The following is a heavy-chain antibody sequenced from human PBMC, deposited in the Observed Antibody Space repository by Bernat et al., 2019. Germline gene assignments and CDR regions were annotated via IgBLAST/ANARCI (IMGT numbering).Heavy chain of an antibody. CDR3: AREWGKWELLFWFDP. Sequence: QVQLVESGGGVVQPGRSLRLSCAASGFTFSSYAMHWVHQAPGKGLEWVAVISYDGSNKYYADSVKGRFTISRDNSNNTLYLQMNSLRAEDTAVYYCAREWGKWELLFWFDPWGQGTLVTVSS. CDR2: ISYDGSNK. V-gene: IGHV3-30-3*01. CDR1: GFTFSSYA. J-gene: IGHJ5*02. D-gene: IGHD1-26*01.